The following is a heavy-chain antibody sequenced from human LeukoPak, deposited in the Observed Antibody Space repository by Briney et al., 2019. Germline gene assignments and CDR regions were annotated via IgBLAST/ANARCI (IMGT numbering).Heavy chain of an antibody. CDR1: GFIFSSYG. Sequence: GGSLRLSCAASGFIFSSYGMHWVRQAPGKGLEWVAFIRYDGSNKYYADSVKGRFTISRDNSKNTLYLQMNSLRAEDTAVYYCARVLYDSSGYYPDYWGQGTLVTVSS. V-gene: IGHV3-30*02. CDR3: ARVLYDSSGYYPDY. CDR2: IRYDGSNK. D-gene: IGHD3-22*01. J-gene: IGHJ4*02.